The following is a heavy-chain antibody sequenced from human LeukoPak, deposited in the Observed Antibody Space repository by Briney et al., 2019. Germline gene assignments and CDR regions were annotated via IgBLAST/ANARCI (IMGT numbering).Heavy chain of an antibody. D-gene: IGHD2-2*01. CDR1: GFTFSSYD. J-gene: IGHJ4*02. CDR3: AKETYIVVVPPAIFDY. V-gene: IGHV3-23*01. CDR2: ISGSGGST. Sequence: PGGSLRLSCAASGFTFSSYDMSWVRQAPGKGLEWVSDISGSGGSTYYADSVKGRFTISRDNSKNTLYLQMNSLRAEDTAVYYCAKETYIVVVPPAIFDYWGQGTLVTVSS.